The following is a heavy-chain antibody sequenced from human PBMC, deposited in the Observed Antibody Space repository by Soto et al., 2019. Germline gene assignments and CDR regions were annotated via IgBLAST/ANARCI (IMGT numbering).Heavy chain of an antibody. D-gene: IGHD3-3*01. J-gene: IGHJ6*02. Sequence: ASVKVSCKASGYTFTSYGISWVRQATGQGLEWMGWISAYNGNTNYAQKLQGRVTMTTDTSTSTAYMELRSLRSDDTAVYYCARVSDDFWSGFGYYYYYGMDVWGQGTTVTVSS. V-gene: IGHV1-18*01. CDR1: GYTFTSYG. CDR2: ISAYNGNT. CDR3: ARVSDDFWSGFGYYYYYGMDV.